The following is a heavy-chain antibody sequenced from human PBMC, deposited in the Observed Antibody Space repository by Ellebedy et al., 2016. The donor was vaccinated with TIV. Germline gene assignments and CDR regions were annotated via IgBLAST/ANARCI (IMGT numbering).Heavy chain of an antibody. V-gene: IGHV3-7*03. CDR3: ARGNRQPGASDI. J-gene: IGHJ3*02. CDR2: VNQDGTEK. CDR1: GFTFSTYW. D-gene: IGHD1-14*01. Sequence: GEPLKISCAASGFTFSTYWMNWVRQAPGKGPEWVACVNQDGTEKHYMDSVKGRFSISRDNADKSLHLQMNSLRAEDTAVYYCARGNRQPGASDIWGQGTMVSVSS.